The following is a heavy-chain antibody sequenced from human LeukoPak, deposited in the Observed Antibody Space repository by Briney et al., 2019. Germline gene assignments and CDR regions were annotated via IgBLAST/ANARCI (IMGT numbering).Heavy chain of an antibody. CDR3: ARDKGVVVAASDY. CDR1: GFTFSSYW. D-gene: IGHD2-15*01. V-gene: IGHV3-7*01. J-gene: IGHJ4*02. Sequence: GGSLRLSCAAPGFTFSSYWMSWVRQAPGKGLEWVANIKQDGSEKYYVDSVKGRFTISRDNAKNSLYLQMNSLRAEDTAVYYCARDKGVVVAASDYWGQGTLVTVSS. CDR2: IKQDGSEK.